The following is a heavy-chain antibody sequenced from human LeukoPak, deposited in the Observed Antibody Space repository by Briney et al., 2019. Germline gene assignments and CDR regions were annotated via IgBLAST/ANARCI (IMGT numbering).Heavy chain of an antibody. D-gene: IGHD6-19*01. J-gene: IGHJ4*02. CDR2: INPYSGGT. Sequence: GASVKVSCKASGYTFTDYYMHWVRQAPGQGLEWMGRINPYSGGTNYAQKFQGRVTMTRDTSIRTAYMELSRLKSDDTAVYYCARDYSSGWYVYWGQGTLVTVSS. V-gene: IGHV1-2*06. CDR1: GYTFTDYY. CDR3: ARDYSSGWYVY.